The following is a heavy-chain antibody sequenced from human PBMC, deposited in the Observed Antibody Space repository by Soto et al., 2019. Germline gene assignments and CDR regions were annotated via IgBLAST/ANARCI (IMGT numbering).Heavy chain of an antibody. D-gene: IGHD2-15*01. CDR1: GYTFTGHY. Sequence: ASVKVSCKASGYTFTGHYMHWVRQAPGQGPEWMGWINPNSGGPNYAQKFRGRVTMTRDTPISTAYMELSRLRSDDTAVYYCARESTGVVVVAATDYPFDYWGQGTLVTVSS. CDR3: ARESTGVVVVAATDYPFDY. CDR2: INPNSGGP. V-gene: IGHV1-2*02. J-gene: IGHJ4*02.